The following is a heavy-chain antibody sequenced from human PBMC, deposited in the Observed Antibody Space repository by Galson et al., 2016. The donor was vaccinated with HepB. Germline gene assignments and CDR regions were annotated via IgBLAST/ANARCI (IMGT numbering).Heavy chain of an antibody. CDR3: TIAEVARLSWYFDL. CDR1: GFTFRAAA. Sequence: SLRLSCATSGFTFRAAAMHWVRQASGKGLEWVGRIRSNANRYATAYAPSLQGRFTISRDDSKNTAYLQMNSLKTEDTAVYYCTIAEVARLSWYFDLWGRGTLVTVSS. J-gene: IGHJ2*01. CDR2: IRSNANRYAT. D-gene: IGHD2/OR15-2a*01. V-gene: IGHV3-73*01.